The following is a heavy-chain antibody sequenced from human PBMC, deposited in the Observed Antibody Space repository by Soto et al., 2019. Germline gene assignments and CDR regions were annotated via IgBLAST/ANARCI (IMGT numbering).Heavy chain of an antibody. D-gene: IGHD4-17*01. CDR2: ISSNGGST. V-gene: IGHV3-64*01. CDR3: ARDHYGDYDWYYYMDV. CDR1: GFTFSSYA. Sequence: GGSLRLSCAASGFTFSSYAMHWVRQAPGKGLEYVSAISSNGGSTYYANSVKGRFTISRDNSKNTLYLQMGSLRAEDMAVYYCARDHYGDYDWYYYMDVWGKGTTVTVSS. J-gene: IGHJ6*03.